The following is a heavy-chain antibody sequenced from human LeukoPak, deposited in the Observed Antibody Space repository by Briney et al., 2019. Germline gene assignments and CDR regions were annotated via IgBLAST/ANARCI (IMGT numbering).Heavy chain of an antibody. D-gene: IGHD6-13*01. Sequence: PGGFLRLSCAASGFTFSSYEMNWVRQAPGKGLEWVSYISSSGSTIYYADSVKGRFTISRDNAKNSLYLQMNSLRAEDTAVYYCARVGQQLVQGYFDYWGQGTLVTVSS. J-gene: IGHJ4*02. V-gene: IGHV3-48*03. CDR3: ARVGQQLVQGYFDY. CDR1: GFTFSSYE. CDR2: ISSSGSTI.